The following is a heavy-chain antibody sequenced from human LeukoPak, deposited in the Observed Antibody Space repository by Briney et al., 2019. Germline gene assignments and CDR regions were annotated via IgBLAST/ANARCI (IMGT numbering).Heavy chain of an antibody. V-gene: IGHV3-66*01. CDR3: ARIISSWVYFDY. CDR1: GFTVSSNY. D-gene: IGHD6-13*01. CDR2: IYSGGST. J-gene: IGHJ4*02. Sequence: GGSLRLSCAASGFTVSSNYMSWVRQAPGKGLEWVSVIYSGGSTYYADSVKGRFTISRDSSKNTLYLQVNSLRAEDTAVYYCARIISSWVYFDYWGQGTLVTVSS.